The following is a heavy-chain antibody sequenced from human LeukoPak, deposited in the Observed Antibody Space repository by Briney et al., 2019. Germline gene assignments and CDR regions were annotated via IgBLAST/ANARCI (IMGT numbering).Heavy chain of an antibody. V-gene: IGHV3-48*02. CDR2: ISSSSSTI. CDR3: ARDLKGRHGSGNWFDP. Sequence: GGSLRLSCAASGFTFSSYSMNWVRQAPGKGLEWVSYISSSSSTIYYADSVKGRFTISRDNAKNSLYLQMNSLRDEDTAVYYCARDLKGRHGSGNWFDPWGQGTLVTVSS. CDR1: GFTFSSYS. J-gene: IGHJ5*02. D-gene: IGHD3-10*01.